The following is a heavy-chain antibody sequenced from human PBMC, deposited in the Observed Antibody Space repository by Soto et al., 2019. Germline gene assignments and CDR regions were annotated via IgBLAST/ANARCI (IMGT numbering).Heavy chain of an antibody. CDR2: ICNTGTT. CDR3: ARLSSTDGSMIPRTFDI. CDR1: GVSISTYG. V-gene: IGHV4-59*01. Sequence: SETLSLTCTASGVSISTYGWSWIRQPPGKGLEWSAYICNTGTTNYNPSLESRVTISVDTSKNQFSLTLSSVTAADTAVYYCARLSSTDGSMIPRTFDIWGQGTMVTVSS. D-gene: IGHD2-8*01. J-gene: IGHJ3*02.